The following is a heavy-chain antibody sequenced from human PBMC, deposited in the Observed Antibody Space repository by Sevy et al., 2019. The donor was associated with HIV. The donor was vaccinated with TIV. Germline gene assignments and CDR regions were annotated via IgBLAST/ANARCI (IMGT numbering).Heavy chain of an antibody. J-gene: IGHJ2*01. CDR1: GFTFSSYA. Sequence: GGSLRLSCAASGFTFSSYAMSWVRQAPGKGLEWVSAVSGSVGSTYFPDSVKGRFTISRDNAKNTLYLQLNSLRAEDTAVYYCAKEHSSGWRGGRHFDLWGRGTLVTVSS. CDR3: AKEHSSGWRGGRHFDL. V-gene: IGHV3-23*01. D-gene: IGHD6-19*01. CDR2: VSGSVGST.